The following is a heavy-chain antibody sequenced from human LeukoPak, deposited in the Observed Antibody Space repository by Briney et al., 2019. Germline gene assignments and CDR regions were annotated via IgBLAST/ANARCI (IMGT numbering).Heavy chain of an antibody. CDR1: GFTFSSYA. CDR2: ISGSNSYI. V-gene: IGHV3-21*01. Sequence: GGSLRLSCAASGFTFSSYAMHWVRQAPGKGLEWVSSISGSNSYIYYADSVKGRFTISRDNAKNSLYLQMNSLRVEDTAVYYCARFNAVDYWGQGTLVTVSS. D-gene: IGHD2-2*01. J-gene: IGHJ4*02. CDR3: ARFNAVDY.